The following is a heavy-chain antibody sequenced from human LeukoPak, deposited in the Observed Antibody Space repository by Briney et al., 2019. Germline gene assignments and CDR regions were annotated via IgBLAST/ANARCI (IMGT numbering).Heavy chain of an antibody. J-gene: IGHJ4*02. CDR3: ARARIVSYFDY. Sequence: TPSETLSLACTVSGGSISSYYWSWIRQPPGKGLEWIGYIYYSGSTNYNPSLKSRVTISVHTSKNQFSLKLSSVTAADTAVYYCARARIVSYFDYWGQGTLVTVSS. CDR1: GGSISSYY. V-gene: IGHV4-59*01. D-gene: IGHD3-22*01. CDR2: IYYSGST.